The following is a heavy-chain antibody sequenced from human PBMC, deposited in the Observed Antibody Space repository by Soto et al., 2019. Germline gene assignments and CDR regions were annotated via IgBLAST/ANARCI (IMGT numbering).Heavy chain of an antibody. V-gene: IGHV3-21*01. CDR1: GFTFTRYS. CDR3: ARESEDLTSNFDY. J-gene: IGHJ4*02. CDR2: ISSTTNYI. Sequence: GSLRLSCAASGFTFTRYSMNWVRQAPGKGLEWVSSISSTTNYIYYADSMRGRFTVSRDNAKNSVYLEMNSLSAEDTAVYYCARESEDLTSNFDYWGQGTLVTVSS.